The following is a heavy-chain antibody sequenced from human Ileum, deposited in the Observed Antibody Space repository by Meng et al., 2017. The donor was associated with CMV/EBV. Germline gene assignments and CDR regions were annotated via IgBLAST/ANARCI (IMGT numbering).Heavy chain of an antibody. CDR2: IRDSGANT. V-gene: IGHV3-23*01. D-gene: IGHD6-19*01. CDR3: ARALGLGAVMPNYDAFDL. CDR1: GFTFRGYV. J-gene: IGHJ3*01. Sequence: GESLKISCSASGFTFRGYVMSWVRQAPGKGLEGVSAIRDSGANTYYAGSVTGRFTISRDNSHNTLYLQMHSLRAEDTAVYYCARALGLGAVMPNYDAFDLWGQGTVVTVSS.